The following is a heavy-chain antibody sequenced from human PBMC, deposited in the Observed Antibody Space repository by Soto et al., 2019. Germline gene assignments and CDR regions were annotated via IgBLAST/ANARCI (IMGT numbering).Heavy chain of an antibody. CDR1: GYTFTGYY. D-gene: IGHD3-3*01. J-gene: IGHJ6*02. CDR2: INPNSGGT. CDR3: ARVSVYYDFWSGSSANYYYYGMDV. V-gene: IGHV1-2*02. Sequence: GASVKVSCKASGYTFTGYYMHWVRQAPGQGLEWMGWINPNSGGTNYAQKFQGRVTMTRDTSISTDYMELSRLRSDDTAVYYCARVSVYYDFWSGSSANYYYYGMDVWGQGTTVTVSS.